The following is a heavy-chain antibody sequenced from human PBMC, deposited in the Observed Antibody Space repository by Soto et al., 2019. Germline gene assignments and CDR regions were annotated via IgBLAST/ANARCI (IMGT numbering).Heavy chain of an antibody. CDR1: GGSISSSSDY. CDR3: ATVRRDRPTTVFVLVAGPYYLDY. J-gene: IGHJ4*02. V-gene: IGHV4-39*01. CDR2: IYYSGST. Sequence: QLQLQESGPGLVKPSETLSLTCTVSGGSISSSSDYWGWIRQPPGKGLEWIGSIYYSGSTYYNPSLKSRVTVSVDTSKTQFSLKLSSVTAADTAVYYCATVRRDRPTTVFVLVAGPYYLDYWGQGTLVTVSS. D-gene: IGHD6-19*01.